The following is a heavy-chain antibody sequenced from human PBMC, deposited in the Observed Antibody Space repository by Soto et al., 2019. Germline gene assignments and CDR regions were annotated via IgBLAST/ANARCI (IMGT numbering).Heavy chain of an antibody. CDR1: GFTFTSYW. V-gene: IGHV3-7*01. J-gene: IGHJ4*02. CDR3: ARSPLVDY. Sequence: EVQLVESGGGLVQPGGSLRLSCAASGFTFTSYWMSWVRQAPGKGLEWVANINQDGSEKYYVDSVKGRFTISRDNAKNSLSLQMNSLRAEDTAVYYCARSPLVDYWGQGNLVPVSS. CDR2: INQDGSEK. D-gene: IGHD3-16*01.